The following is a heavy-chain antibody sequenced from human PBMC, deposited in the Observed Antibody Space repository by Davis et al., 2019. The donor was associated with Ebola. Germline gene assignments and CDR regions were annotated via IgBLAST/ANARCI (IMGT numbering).Heavy chain of an antibody. CDR2: IRSKANSYAT. CDR1: GFTFSGSA. V-gene: IGHV3-73*01. CDR3: AKDSWMATTPFDY. D-gene: IGHD5-24*01. Sequence: GESLKISCAASGFTFSGSAIHWVRQASGKGLEWVGRIRSKANSYATAYAASLKGRFTISRDDSKNTAYLQMNSLRAEDTAVYYCAKDSWMATTPFDYWGQGTLVTVSS. J-gene: IGHJ4*02.